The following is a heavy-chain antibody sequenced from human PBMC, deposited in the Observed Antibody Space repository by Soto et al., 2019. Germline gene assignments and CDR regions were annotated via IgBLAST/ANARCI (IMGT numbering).Heavy chain of an antibody. Sequence: QVQLQESGPGLVKPSETLSLTCTVSGGSLSSHYWSWIRQSPGKGLEWIGYIYFTGYTNYNPSLTNRVTISVDTSKRQFSLRLTSVNAEDTAVYYCATVAMTSPKVFDYWGQGTLVSVSS. CDR2: IYFTGYT. V-gene: IGHV4-59*11. D-gene: IGHD2-15*01. CDR1: GGSLSSHY. J-gene: IGHJ4*02. CDR3: ATVAMTSPKVFDY.